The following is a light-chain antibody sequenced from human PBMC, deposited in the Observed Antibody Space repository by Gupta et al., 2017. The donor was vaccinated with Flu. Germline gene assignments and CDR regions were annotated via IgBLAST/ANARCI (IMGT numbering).Light chain of an antibody. J-gene: IGKJ1*01. CDR2: KAS. CDR3: QQYSSCRT. CDR1: QSIDNW. Sequence: DIQMTQSPSTLSASIGDRVTITCRASQSIDNWLAWYQVKPGKAPQLLIYKASHLENGVPSRFSGGGSGTEFTLTIRGLQPDDSATYYCQQYSSCRTFGHGTKLEI. V-gene: IGKV1-5*03.